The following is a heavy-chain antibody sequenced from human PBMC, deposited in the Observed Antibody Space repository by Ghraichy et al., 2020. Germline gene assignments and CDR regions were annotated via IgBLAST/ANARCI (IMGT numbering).Heavy chain of an antibody. CDR3: ARGVAIFGVDPTDYFDY. CDR1: GFTVSSNY. J-gene: IGHJ4*02. V-gene: IGHV3-53*01. Sequence: GGSLRLSCAASGFTVSSNYMSWVRQAPGKGLEWVSVIYSGGSTYYADSVKGRFTISRDNSKNTLYLQMNSLRAEDTAVYYCARGVAIFGVDPTDYFDYWGQGTLVTVSS. D-gene: IGHD3-3*01. CDR2: IYSGGST.